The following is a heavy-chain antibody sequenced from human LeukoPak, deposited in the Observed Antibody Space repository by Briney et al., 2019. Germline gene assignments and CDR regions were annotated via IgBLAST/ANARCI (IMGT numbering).Heavy chain of an antibody. D-gene: IGHD3-10*01. Sequence: PETLSLTCTVSGGSISSYYWSWIRQPAGKGLEWIGRIYTSGSTNYNPSLKSRVTMSVDTSKNQFSLKLSSVTAADTAVYYCARDGPVWFGELSPWFDPWGQGTLVTVSS. J-gene: IGHJ5*02. CDR2: IYTSGST. CDR3: ARDGPVWFGELSPWFDP. CDR1: GGSISSYY. V-gene: IGHV4-4*07.